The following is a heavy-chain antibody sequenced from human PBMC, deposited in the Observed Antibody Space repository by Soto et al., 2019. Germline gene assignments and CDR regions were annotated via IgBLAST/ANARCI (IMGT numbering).Heavy chain of an antibody. J-gene: IGHJ3*02. D-gene: IGHD2-2*01. CDR1: GFTFSSYA. Sequence: LSLTCAASGFTFSSYAMHWVRQAPGKGLEWVAVISYDGSNKYYADSVKGRFTISRDNSKNTLYLQMNSLRAEDTAVYYCAREVFGAGYCSSTSCYDAFDIWGQGTMVTVSS. CDR3: AREVFGAGYCSSTSCYDAFDI. V-gene: IGHV3-30-3*01. CDR2: ISYDGSNK.